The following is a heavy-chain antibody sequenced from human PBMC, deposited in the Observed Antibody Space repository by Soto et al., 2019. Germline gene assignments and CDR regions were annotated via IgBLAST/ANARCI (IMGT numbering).Heavy chain of an antibody. CDR3: AKDPRRDILTGYPDY. Sequence: PGGSLRLSCAASGFTFSSYAMSWVRQAPGKGLEWVSAISGSGGSTYYADSVKGRFTISRDNSKNTLYLQMNSLRAEDTAVYYCAKDPRRDILTGYPDYRGQGTLVTAPQ. CDR2: ISGSGGST. V-gene: IGHV3-23*01. J-gene: IGHJ4*02. D-gene: IGHD3-9*01. CDR1: GFTFSSYA.